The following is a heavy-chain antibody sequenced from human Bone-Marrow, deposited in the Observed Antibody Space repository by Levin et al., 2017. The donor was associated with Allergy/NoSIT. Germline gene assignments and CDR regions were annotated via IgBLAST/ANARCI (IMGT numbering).Heavy chain of an antibody. CDR1: GFTFSSYA. CDR2: ISYDGSNK. CDR3: ARESVVPAAPYLGYYYYGMDV. Sequence: GESLKISCAASGFTFSSYAMHWVRQAPGKGLEWVAVISYDGSNKYYADSVKGRFTISRDNSKNTLYLQMNSLRAEDTAVYYCARESVVPAAPYLGYYYYGMDVWGQGTTVTVSS. V-gene: IGHV3-30-3*01. J-gene: IGHJ6*02. D-gene: IGHD2-2*01.